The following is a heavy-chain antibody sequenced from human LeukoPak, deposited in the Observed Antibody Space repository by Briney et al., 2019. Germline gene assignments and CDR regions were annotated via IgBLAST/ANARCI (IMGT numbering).Heavy chain of an antibody. CDR2: INPNSGGT. CDR3: ARDGTTMVRGVIIAPFRY. J-gene: IGHJ4*02. CDR1: GYTFTGYY. Sequence: ASVKVSCKASGYTFTGYYMHWVRQAPGQGLEWMGWINPNSGGTNYAQKFQGRVTMTRDTSISTAYMELSRLRSDDTVVYYCARDGTTMVRGVIIAPFRYWGQGTLVTVSS. D-gene: IGHD3-10*01. V-gene: IGHV1-2*02.